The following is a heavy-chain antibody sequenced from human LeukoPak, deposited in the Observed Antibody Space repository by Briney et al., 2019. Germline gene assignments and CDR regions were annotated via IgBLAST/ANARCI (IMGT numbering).Heavy chain of an antibody. Sequence: PGGSLRLSCAASGFTFSDYYMSWIRQAPGKGLEWVSYISGSSSNTNYADSVKGRFTISRDNAKNSLYLQMNSLRAEDTAVYYCARGLAYCGGDCYSDSYWGQGTPVTVSS. CDR2: ISGSSSNT. CDR3: ARGLAYCGGDCYSDSY. V-gene: IGHV3-11*06. J-gene: IGHJ4*02. D-gene: IGHD2-21*02. CDR1: GFTFSDYY.